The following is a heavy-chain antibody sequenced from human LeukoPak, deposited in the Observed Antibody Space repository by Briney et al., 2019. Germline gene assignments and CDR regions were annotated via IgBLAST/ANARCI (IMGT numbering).Heavy chain of an antibody. J-gene: IGHJ6*03. V-gene: IGHV3-66*02. CDR3: AGRFAYMDV. CDR1: GFIVSSNY. CDR2: IYSGGNT. Sequence: VQPGGSLRLSCGASGFIVSSNYMKWVRQAPGKGLEWVSVIYSGGNTYYADSVKGRFTISRDNSKNTVYLQMNSLRAEDTALYYCAGRFAYMDVWGKGATVTVSS.